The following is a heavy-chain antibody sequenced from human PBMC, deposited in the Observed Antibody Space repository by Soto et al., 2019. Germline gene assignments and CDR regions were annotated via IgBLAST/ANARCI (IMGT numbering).Heavy chain of an antibody. CDR3: AKGDNLGPKTGYAFDP. V-gene: IGHV6-1*01. CDR1: GDSVSSNTAS. J-gene: IGHJ5*02. Sequence: SQTLSLTCAISGDSVSSNTASWNWIRQSPSRGLGWLGRTYFRSKWYNDYAVSVKSRIIINPDTSNNQFSLQLNSVTPEDTAVYFCAKGDNLGPKTGYAFDPWGQGIMVTVSS. CDR2: TYFRSKWYN. D-gene: IGHD5-12*01.